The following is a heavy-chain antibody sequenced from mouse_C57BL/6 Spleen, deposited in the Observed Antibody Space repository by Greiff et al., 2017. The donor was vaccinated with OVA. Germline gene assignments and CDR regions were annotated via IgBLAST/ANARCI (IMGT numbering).Heavy chain of an antibody. V-gene: IGHV1-80*01. CDR1: GYAFSSYW. D-gene: IGHD2-3*01. CDR2: IYPGDGDT. CDR3: ARQGVIYDGSPNYVDY. Sequence: QVQLQQSGAELVKPGASVKISCKASGYAFSSYWMNWVKQRPGKGLEWIGQIYPGDGDTNYNGKFKGKATLTADKSSSTAYMQLSSLTSEDSAVYFWARQGVIYDGSPNYVDYWGQGTTLTVSS. J-gene: IGHJ2*01.